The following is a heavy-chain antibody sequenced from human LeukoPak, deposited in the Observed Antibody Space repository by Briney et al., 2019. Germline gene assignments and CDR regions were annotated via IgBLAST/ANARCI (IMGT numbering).Heavy chain of an antibody. CDR3: ARDLIGGVVEGV. V-gene: IGHV1-69*04. Sequence: ASVKVSCKASGGTFSSYAIGWVRQAPGQGLEWTGRIIPILGIANYAQKFQGRVTITADKSTSTAYMELSSLRSEDTAVYYCARDLIGGVVEGVWGQGTTVTVSS. J-gene: IGHJ6*02. CDR2: IIPILGIA. D-gene: IGHD3-22*01. CDR1: GGTFSSYA.